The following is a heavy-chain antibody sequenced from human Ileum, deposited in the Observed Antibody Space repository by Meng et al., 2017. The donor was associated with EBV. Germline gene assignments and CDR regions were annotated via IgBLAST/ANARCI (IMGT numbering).Heavy chain of an antibody. V-gene: IGHV4-34*12. CDR1: GGSLSGAY. Sequence: QVQLQQWGAGLLKPSETLSLTCAGNGGSLSGAYWNWIRQPPGKGLEWIGEIIHGGSPSYNPSLKSRVTISIDTSKNQLSLMLSSVTAADTVVYYCARRPTGIDYWGQGTLVTVSS. J-gene: IGHJ4*02. CDR2: IIHGGSP. D-gene: IGHD2-8*02. CDR3: ARRPTGIDY.